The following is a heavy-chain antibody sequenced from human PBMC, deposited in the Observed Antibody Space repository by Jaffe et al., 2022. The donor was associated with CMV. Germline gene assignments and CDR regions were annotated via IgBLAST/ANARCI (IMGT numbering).Heavy chain of an antibody. D-gene: IGHD4-17*01. V-gene: IGHV3-66*01. CDR1: GFTVESNY. Sequence: EVRLVESGGGLVRPGESLRLSCAASGFTVESNYMTWVRQAPGKGLEWVSLIFIGGSTAYADSVRGRFTISRDNPKNTLYLQMNSLRVEDTAVYYCAKDPPGAYGGNAFFQNWGQGTLVTVSS. J-gene: IGHJ4*02. CDR2: IFIGGST. CDR3: AKDPPGAYGGNAFFQN.